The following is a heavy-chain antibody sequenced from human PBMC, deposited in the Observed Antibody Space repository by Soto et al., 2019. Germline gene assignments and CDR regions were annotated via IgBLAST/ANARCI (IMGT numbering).Heavy chain of an antibody. Sequence: PGGSLRLSCEVSGFSVSSNYMSWVRQAPGKGLEWVSLIFSGGSTYYADSVQGRFTISRDVSKSTLYLQMHSLTAEDTAVYFCTRDQSIVGATGGAYFYSGMDVWGQGTTVTVSS. V-gene: IGHV3-53*01. CDR2: IFSGGST. CDR1: GFSVSSNY. J-gene: IGHJ6*02. CDR3: TRDQSIVGATGGAYFYSGMDV. D-gene: IGHD1-26*01.